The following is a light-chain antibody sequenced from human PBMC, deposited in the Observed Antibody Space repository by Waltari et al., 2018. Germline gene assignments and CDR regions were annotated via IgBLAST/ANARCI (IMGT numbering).Light chain of an antibody. CDR3: SSRDSGAHRHV. Sequence: SSELTQDPAVSVALGQTVRITCQGDSLRSYYATWYQQKAGQAPILVIYGQNNRPSGIPDRFSGSYSRCTASLTITVAQTEDEADYYCSSRDSGAHRHVFGTGTKVTIL. CDR2: GQN. J-gene: IGLJ1*01. CDR1: SLRSYY. V-gene: IGLV3-19*01.